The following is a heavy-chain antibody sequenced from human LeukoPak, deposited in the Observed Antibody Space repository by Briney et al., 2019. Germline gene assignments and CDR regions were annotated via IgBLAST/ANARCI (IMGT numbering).Heavy chain of an antibody. D-gene: IGHD6-13*01. Sequence: PGGSLRLSCAASGFTFSSYSMNWVHQAPGKGLEWVSSISSSSSYIYYADSVKGRFTISRDNAKNSLYLQMNSLRAEDTAVYYCARDKAGIAAAGTCDYWGQGTLVTVSS. CDR2: ISSSSSYI. J-gene: IGHJ4*02. V-gene: IGHV3-21*01. CDR1: GFTFSSYS. CDR3: ARDKAGIAAAGTCDY.